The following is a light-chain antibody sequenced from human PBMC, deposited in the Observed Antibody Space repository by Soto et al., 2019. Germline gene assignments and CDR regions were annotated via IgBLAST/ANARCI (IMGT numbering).Light chain of an antibody. J-gene: IGLJ3*02. V-gene: IGLV2-14*03. Sequence: QSVLTQPASVSGSPGQSITISCAGTSADIGAFNYVSWYQHHPGKAPKLLIYDVSDRPSGVSTRFSASKSANTASLTISGLQADDEGDYYCSSDSTTIALVFGGGTKLTVL. CDR3: SSDSTTIALV. CDR1: SADIGAFNY. CDR2: DVS.